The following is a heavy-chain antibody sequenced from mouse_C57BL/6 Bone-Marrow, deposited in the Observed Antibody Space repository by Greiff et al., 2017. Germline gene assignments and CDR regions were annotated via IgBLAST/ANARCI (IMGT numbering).Heavy chain of an antibody. Sequence: VQLQQPGAELVKPGASVQMSCKASGYTFTSYWITWVKQRPGQGLEWIGDIYPGSGSTNYNEKFKSKATLTVDTSSSTAYMQLSSLTSEDSAVYYCARSGGKTFMDYWGQGTSVTVSS. D-gene: IGHD2-1*01. CDR2: IYPGSGST. V-gene: IGHV1-55*01. J-gene: IGHJ4*01. CDR1: GYTFTSYW. CDR3: ARSGGKTFMDY.